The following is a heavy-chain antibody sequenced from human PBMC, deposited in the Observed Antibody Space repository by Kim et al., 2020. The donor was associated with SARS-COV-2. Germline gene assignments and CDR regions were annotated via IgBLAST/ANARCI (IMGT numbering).Heavy chain of an antibody. CDR2: IYYSGST. V-gene: IGHV4-39*01. D-gene: IGHD1-26*01. CDR3: ARLSSIRSYSFDY. Sequence: SETLSLTCTVSGGSISSSSYYWGWIRQPPGKGLEWIGSIYYSGSTYYNPSLKSRVTISVDTSKNQFSLKLSSVTAADTAVYYCARLSSIRSYSFDYWGQGTLVTVSS. J-gene: IGHJ4*02. CDR1: GGSISSSSYY.